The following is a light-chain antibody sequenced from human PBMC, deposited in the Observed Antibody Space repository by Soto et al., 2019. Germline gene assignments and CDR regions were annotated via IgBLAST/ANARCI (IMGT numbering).Light chain of an antibody. Sequence: EIGMTQSPSTFSVSTGDRVTLSCRASQSISNNLAWYQQKPGQAPRLLIYGASTRPTGIPARFSGSGSGTEFTLTISSLQSEDFAVYYCQQYNNWPLTFGGGTKVDNK. V-gene: IGKV3-15*01. CDR3: QQYNNWPLT. CDR2: GAS. J-gene: IGKJ4*01. CDR1: QSISNN.